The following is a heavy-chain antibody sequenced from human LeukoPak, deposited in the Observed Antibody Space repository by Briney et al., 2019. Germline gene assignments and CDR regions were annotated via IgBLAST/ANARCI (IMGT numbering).Heavy chain of an antibody. CDR1: GGSISSYY. D-gene: IGHD3-22*01. J-gene: IGHJ4*02. Sequence: SETLSHTCTVSGGSISSYYWSWIRQPPGKELEGIGYIYTSGSTNYNPSLTSRVTISVDTSKNQFSLKLSSVTAADTAVYYCARVGSGYSHFDYWGQGTLVTVSS. V-gene: IGHV4-4*09. CDR3: ARVGSGYSHFDY. CDR2: IYTSGST.